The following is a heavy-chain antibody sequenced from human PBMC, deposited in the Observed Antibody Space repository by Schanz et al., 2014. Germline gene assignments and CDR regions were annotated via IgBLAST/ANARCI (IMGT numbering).Heavy chain of an antibody. CDR1: GFTFSSYW. D-gene: IGHD2-21*02. V-gene: IGHV3-9*01. CDR3: AKVQTHTLYGGNSCFDY. CDR2: ISWNSGNI. Sequence: EVQLVESGGGVVHPGGSLRLSCAASGFTFSSYWMHWVRQAPGKGLEWVSGISWNSGNIAYADSVKGRFTISRDNAKNSLYLQMNSLRPEDTALYYCAKVQTHTLYGGNSCFDYWGQGTLVTVSS. J-gene: IGHJ4*02.